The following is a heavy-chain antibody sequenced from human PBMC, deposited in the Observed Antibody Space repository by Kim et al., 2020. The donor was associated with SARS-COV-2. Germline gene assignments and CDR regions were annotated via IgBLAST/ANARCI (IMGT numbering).Heavy chain of an antibody. V-gene: IGHV3-48*02. CDR3: ARSGNFRVDY. J-gene: IGHJ4*02. Sequence: STVFYADAVRGRFTISRDNAETSVELQMNSLGDADTAVYYCARSGNFRVDYWGQGTLVTVSS. CDR2: STV.